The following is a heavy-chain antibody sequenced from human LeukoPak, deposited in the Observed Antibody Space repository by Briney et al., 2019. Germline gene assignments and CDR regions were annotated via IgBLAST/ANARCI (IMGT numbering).Heavy chain of an antibody. J-gene: IGHJ6*03. CDR2: IHYSGST. D-gene: IGHD5-18*01. CDR3: ARTTEGGYTYGYFYYYYMDV. CDR1: GGSINSYY. Sequence: PSETLSLTCTVSGGSINSYYWSWIRQPPGKGLQWIGCIHYSGSTNYNPSLKSRVTISVDTSKNQFSLKLTSVTAADTAVYYCARTTEGGYTYGYFYYYYMDVWGKGTTVTISS. V-gene: IGHV4-59*01.